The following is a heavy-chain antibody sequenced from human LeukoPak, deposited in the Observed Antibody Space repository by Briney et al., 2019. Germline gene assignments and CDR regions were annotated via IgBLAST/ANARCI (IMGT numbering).Heavy chain of an antibody. CDR2: IYYSAST. V-gene: IGHV4-59*01. CDR1: GGSISSYY. D-gene: IGHD3-22*01. J-gene: IGHJ4*02. Sequence: SETLSLTRTVSGGSISSYYCSWIRQPPGKGLKWIGYIYYSASTTYNPSLKSRVTIAVDPSKNQFSLKLSSVTAADTAVYYCARAQGGTMIVVVPYFDYWGQGTLVTVSS. CDR3: ARAQGGTMIVVVPYFDY.